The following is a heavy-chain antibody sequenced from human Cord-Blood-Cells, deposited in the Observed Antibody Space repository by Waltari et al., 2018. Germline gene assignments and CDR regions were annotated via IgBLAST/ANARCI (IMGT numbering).Heavy chain of an antibody. CDR2: IYPGDSDR. V-gene: IGHV5-51*01. CDR3: ARHYATYYDFWSGYYDAFDI. J-gene: IGHJ3*02. Sequence: EVQLVQSGAEVKKPGESLKISCKGSGYSFTSYWIGWVRQMPGKGLEWMGIIYPGDSDRRNSQSFQGQVSISADKSISTAYSQWSSLKASDTAMYYCARHYATYYDFWSGYYDAFDIWGQGTMVTVSS. D-gene: IGHD3-3*01. CDR1: GYSFTSYW.